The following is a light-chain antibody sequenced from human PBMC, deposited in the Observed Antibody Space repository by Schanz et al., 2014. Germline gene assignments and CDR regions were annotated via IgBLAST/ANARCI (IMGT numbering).Light chain of an antibody. CDR2: DTS. Sequence: QAVVTQEPSLTVSPGGTVTLTCGSSTGAVTSGHYVYWYQQKPGQAPRTLIYDTSNKHSWTPARFSGSLLGGKAALTLSGAQPEDEADYYCLLSYDGPRVFGGGTKLTVL. V-gene: IGLV7-46*01. CDR1: TGAVTSGHY. CDR3: LLSYDGPRV. J-gene: IGLJ3*02.